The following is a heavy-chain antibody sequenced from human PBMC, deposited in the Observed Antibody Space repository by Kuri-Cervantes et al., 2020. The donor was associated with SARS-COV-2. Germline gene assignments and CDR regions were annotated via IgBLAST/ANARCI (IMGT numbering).Heavy chain of an antibody. D-gene: IGHD6-6*01. J-gene: IGHJ4*02. CDR1: GGSFSGYY. CDR3: ARGVRQLGPSGLLSY. V-gene: IGHV4-34*01. Sequence: SETLSLTCAVYGGSFSGYYWGWIRQPPGKGLEWIGEINHSGSTNYNPSLKSRVTISVDTSKNQFSLKLGSVTAADTAVYYCARGVRQLGPSGLLSYWGQGTLVTVSS. CDR2: INHSGST.